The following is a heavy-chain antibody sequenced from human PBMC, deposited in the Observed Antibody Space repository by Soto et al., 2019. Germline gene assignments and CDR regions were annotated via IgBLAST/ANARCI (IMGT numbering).Heavy chain of an antibody. CDR3: ATYGSGTYKPTTFDY. V-gene: IGHV4-31*03. CDR1: GGSISSGGYY. J-gene: IGHJ4*02. CDR2: IYYSGST. D-gene: IGHD3-10*01. Sequence: QVQLQESGPGLVKPSQTLSLTCTVSGGSISSGGYYWSWIRQHPGKGLEWIGYIYYSGSTYYNPSLKGRVTIPVDTSKNQSSLRLSYVTDADTAVYYCATYGSGTYKPTTFDYWGQGTLVTVSS.